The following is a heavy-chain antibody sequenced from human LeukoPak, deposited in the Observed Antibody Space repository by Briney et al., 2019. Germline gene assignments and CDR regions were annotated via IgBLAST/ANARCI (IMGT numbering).Heavy chain of an antibody. V-gene: IGHV1-18*01. Sequence: GASVTVSCKASGYTFTSYGISWVRQAPGQGLEWMGWISAYNGNTNYAQKFQGRVTMTRDTSISTAYMELSRLRSDDTAVYYCARDRGDRYCSGGSCYSTWGQGTLVTVSS. CDR2: ISAYNGNT. D-gene: IGHD2-15*01. J-gene: IGHJ5*02. CDR3: ARDRGDRYCSGGSCYST. CDR1: GYTFTSYG.